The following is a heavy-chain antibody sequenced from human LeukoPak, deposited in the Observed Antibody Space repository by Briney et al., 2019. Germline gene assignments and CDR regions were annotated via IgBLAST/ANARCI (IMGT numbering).Heavy chain of an antibody. CDR2: ISSTSTYI. V-gene: IGHV3-21*01. CDR3: ARDPNTIDY. J-gene: IGHJ4*02. CDR1: GFTFSTYS. D-gene: IGHD2-2*01. Sequence: PGGSLRLSCAASGFTFSTYSMNWVRQAPGKGLEWVSSISSTSTYIYYADSVKGRFTVSRDNVKNSLYLQMNSLRAEDTALYYCARDPNTIDYWGQGTLVTVSS.